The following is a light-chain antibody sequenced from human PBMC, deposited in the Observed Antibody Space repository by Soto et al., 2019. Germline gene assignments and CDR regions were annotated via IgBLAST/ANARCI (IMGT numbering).Light chain of an antibody. J-gene: IGKJ1*01. Sequence: DIQMTQSPSTLSASVGDRVTITCRASQSISSWLAWYQQKPGKAPNLLIYVASSLQSGVPSRFSGSRSGTDFTLTISSLQPEDSATYYCQQSYNAPWTFGQGTKVDIK. CDR3: QQSYNAPWT. CDR1: QSISSW. V-gene: IGKV1-39*01. CDR2: VAS.